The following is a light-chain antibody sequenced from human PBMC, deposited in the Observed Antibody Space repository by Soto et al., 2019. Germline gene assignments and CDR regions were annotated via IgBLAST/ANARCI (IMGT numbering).Light chain of an antibody. Sequence: QSVLTRPPSASGSPGQSVTISCTGTSSDVGGYNFVSWYQQHPGKAPKLMIYEVSKRPSGVPDRFSGSKSGNTASLTVSGLQADDEADYYCTAYAGSNNFVVFGGGTKLTVL. V-gene: IGLV2-8*01. CDR3: TAYAGSNNFVV. CDR2: EVS. CDR1: SSDVGGYNF. J-gene: IGLJ2*01.